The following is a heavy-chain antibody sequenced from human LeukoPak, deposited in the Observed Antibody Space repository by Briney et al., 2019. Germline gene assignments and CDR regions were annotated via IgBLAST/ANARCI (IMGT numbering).Heavy chain of an antibody. J-gene: IGHJ4*02. CDR3: ASEQLVTYYFDN. CDR1: GGSISSDNYS. V-gene: IGHV4-61*02. D-gene: IGHD2-21*02. CDR2: IYTSGST. Sequence: SQTLSLTCAVSGGSISSDNYSWSWIRQPAGKGLEWIGRIYTSGSTNYNPSLKSRVTISVDTSKNQFSLKLSSVTAADTAVYYCASEQLVTYYFDNWGQGTLVTVSS.